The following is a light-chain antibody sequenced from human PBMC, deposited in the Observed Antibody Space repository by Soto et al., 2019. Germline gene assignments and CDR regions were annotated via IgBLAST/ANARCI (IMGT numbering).Light chain of an antibody. V-gene: IGLV2-18*01. CDR2: EAS. J-gene: IGLJ1*01. Sequence: QSVLTQPPSVSGSPGQPVTISCTGTSTDFVSYNRVSWYQQHPGTAPKLIIYEASNRPSGVPDRFSGSKSGNTASLTISGLQAADEADYYCNLYTSENTYVFGTGTKVTVL. CDR3: NLYTSENTYV. CDR1: STDFVSYNR.